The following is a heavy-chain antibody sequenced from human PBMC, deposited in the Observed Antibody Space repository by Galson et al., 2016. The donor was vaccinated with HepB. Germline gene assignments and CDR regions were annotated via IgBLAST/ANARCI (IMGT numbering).Heavy chain of an antibody. CDR3: ARDPMRFAFDL. J-gene: IGHJ3*01. CDR2: INQDGTAE. CDR1: GFTFSDYW. V-gene: IGHV3-7*01. Sequence: SLRLSCAASGFTFSDYWMSWLRQAPGKGLEWVANINQDGTAEYYLDSVKGRFNISKDNAKNSLYLRMNSLRADDTAVYYCARDPMRFAFDLWGQGTMVTVSS.